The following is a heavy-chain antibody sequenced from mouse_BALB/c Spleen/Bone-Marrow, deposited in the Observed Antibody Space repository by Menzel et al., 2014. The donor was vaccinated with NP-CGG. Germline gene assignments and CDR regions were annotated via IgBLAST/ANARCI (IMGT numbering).Heavy chain of an antibody. Sequence: VQLQQSGAEIVKPGASVMSSCTTSGFNIEDSYIYWMKPRPEQCLEWIGRIDPANGNTKYDPKFQGKATITVDTSSATAYLQLSSLTSEDTAVYYCARNYGSSLDYWGQGTTLTVSS. J-gene: IGHJ2*01. CDR2: IDPANGNT. V-gene: IGHV14-3*02. CDR3: ARNYGSSLDY. CDR1: GFNIEDSY. D-gene: IGHD1-1*01.